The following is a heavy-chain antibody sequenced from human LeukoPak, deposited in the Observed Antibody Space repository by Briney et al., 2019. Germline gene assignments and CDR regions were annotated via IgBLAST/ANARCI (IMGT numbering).Heavy chain of an antibody. CDR2: INQDGSEK. D-gene: IGHD2-21*01. J-gene: IGHJ4*02. Sequence: PGGSLRLSCAASGFTFNNYWMSWVRQAPGKGLEWVANINQDGSEKYYVDSVKGRFIISRDNAKNSLYLQMTSLRTEDTAVYYCASGGASAASCFDHWGQGTLVTVSS. CDR3: ASGGASAASCFDH. CDR1: GFTFNNYW. V-gene: IGHV3-7*01.